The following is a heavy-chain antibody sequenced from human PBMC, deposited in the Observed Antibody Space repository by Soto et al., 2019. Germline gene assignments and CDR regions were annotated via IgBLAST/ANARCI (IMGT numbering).Heavy chain of an antibody. Sequence: ASVKVSCKASGYTFTGYYMHWVRQAPGQGLEWMGWINPNSGGTNYAQKFQGRVTMTRDTSISTAYMELSRLRSDDTAVYYCARDLGKQWMAPYYYYGMDVWGQGTTVTVSS. CDR2: INPNSGGT. V-gene: IGHV1-2*02. CDR1: GYTFTGYY. CDR3: ARDLGKQWMAPYYYYGMDV. D-gene: IGHD6-19*01. J-gene: IGHJ6*02.